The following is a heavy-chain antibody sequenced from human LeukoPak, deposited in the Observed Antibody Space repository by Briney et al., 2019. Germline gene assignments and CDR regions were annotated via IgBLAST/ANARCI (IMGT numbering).Heavy chain of an antibody. CDR2: ISYDGSNK. V-gene: IGHV3-30-3*01. J-gene: IGHJ3*02. D-gene: IGHD3-22*01. CDR1: GFTFSSYA. CDR3: ARGPSYYDSSGYSPGAFDI. Sequence: PGGSLRLSCAASGFTFSSYAMHWVRQAPGKGLEWEAVISYDGSNKYYADSVKGRFTISRDNSKNTLYLQMNSLRAEDTAVYYCARGPSYYDSSGYSPGAFDIWGQGTMVTVSS.